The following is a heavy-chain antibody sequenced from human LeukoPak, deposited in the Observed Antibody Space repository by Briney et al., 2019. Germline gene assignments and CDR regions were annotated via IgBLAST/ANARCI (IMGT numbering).Heavy chain of an antibody. D-gene: IGHD2-2*01. CDR1: GGTFSSYA. Sequence: SVKVSCKASGGTFSSYAISWVRQAPGQGLEWMGRIIPIFGIANYAQKFQGRVTITADKSTSTAYMELSSLRSEDTAVYYCARGGCSSTSCYYYGMDVWGQGTRSPSP. V-gene: IGHV1-69*04. CDR3: ARGGCSSTSCYYYGMDV. CDR2: IIPIFGIA. J-gene: IGHJ6*02.